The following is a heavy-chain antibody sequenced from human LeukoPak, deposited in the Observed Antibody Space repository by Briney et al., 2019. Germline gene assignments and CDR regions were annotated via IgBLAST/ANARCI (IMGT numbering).Heavy chain of an antibody. CDR3: ARDLGTYGDIVVVGIGNWFDP. Sequence: RASVKVSCKASGGTLSSYSISWVRQAPGQGLEWMGNIIPVSGTTDYAQNFQGRVTITTDESTSTAYMELSSLRSEDTAMYYCARDLGTYGDIVVVGIGNWFDPWGQGTLVTVSS. J-gene: IGHJ5*02. CDR2: IIPVSGTT. D-gene: IGHD2-2*01. V-gene: IGHV1-69*05. CDR1: GGTLSSYS.